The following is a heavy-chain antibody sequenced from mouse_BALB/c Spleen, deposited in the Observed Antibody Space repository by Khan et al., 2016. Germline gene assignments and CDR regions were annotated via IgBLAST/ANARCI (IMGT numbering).Heavy chain of an antibody. CDR1: GYTITSYV. CDR2: INPYNDGT. V-gene: IGHV1S136*01. D-gene: IGHD2-4*01. J-gene: IGHJ3*01. Sequence: VQLKESGPELVKPGASVKMSCKASGYTITSYVMHWVKQKPGQGLEWIGYINPYNDGTKYNEKFKGKATLTSDKSSNTAFMELSSLTSEDSAVYYCARLNYDYDWTWFAYWGQGTLVTVSA. CDR3: ARLNYDYDWTWFAY.